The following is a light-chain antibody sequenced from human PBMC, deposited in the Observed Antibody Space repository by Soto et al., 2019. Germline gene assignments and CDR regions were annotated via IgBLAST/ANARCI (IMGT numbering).Light chain of an antibody. J-gene: IGKJ2*01. CDR3: QQDYSTTYN. CDR1: QSILYSSYNKTD. Sequence: DIVMTQSPESLAVSLGERATINCKSSQSILYSSYNKTDLNWYQQKPGHPPKLLIFWASTRESGVPDRFSGSGARTDFTLAISSLQAEDVAVYYCQQDYSTTYNFGQGNKLEIK. V-gene: IGKV4-1*01. CDR2: WAS.